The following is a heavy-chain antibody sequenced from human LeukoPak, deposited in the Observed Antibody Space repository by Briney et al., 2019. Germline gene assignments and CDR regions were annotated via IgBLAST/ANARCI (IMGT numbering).Heavy chain of an antibody. J-gene: IGHJ4*02. CDR2: ISSSSSYI. Sequence: GGSLRLSCAASGFTVSSNYMSWVRQAPGKGLEWVSSISSSSSYIYYADSVKGRFTISRDNAKNSLYLQMNSLRAEDTAVYYCARDRIAAAGTFDYWGQGTLVTVSS. CDR3: ARDRIAAAGTFDY. D-gene: IGHD6-13*01. CDR1: GFTVSSNY. V-gene: IGHV3-21*01.